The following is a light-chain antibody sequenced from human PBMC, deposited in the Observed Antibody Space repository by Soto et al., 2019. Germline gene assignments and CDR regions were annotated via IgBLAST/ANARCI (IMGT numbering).Light chain of an antibody. CDR1: SSDVGYYDY. CDR2: EVT. Sequence: SVLTQPPSASGFPGQSVTISCTGTSSDVGYYDYVSWYQQHPGKAPKLVIYEVTKRPSGVPDRVSASKSGNTASLTVSGLQAEDEADYYCSSFAGSNNFPYVFGTGTKVTVL. CDR3: SSFAGSNNFPYV. J-gene: IGLJ1*01. V-gene: IGLV2-8*01.